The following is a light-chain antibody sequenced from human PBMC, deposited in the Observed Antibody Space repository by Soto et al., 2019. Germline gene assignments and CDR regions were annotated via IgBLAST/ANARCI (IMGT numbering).Light chain of an antibody. V-gene: IGLV2-8*01. J-gene: IGLJ3*02. CDR2: EVS. CDR3: GSYAGGSWV. Sequence: QSALTQPPSASGSPGQSVAISCTGTSSDVGGSDYVSWYQQHPGKAPKLMIYEVSKRPSGVPDRFSGFKSGNTASLTVSGLQAEDEADYHCGSYAGGSWVFGGGTKVTVL. CDR1: SSDVGGSDY.